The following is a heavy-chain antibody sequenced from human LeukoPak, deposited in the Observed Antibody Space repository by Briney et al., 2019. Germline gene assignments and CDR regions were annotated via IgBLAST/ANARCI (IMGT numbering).Heavy chain of an antibody. CDR1: GYTFTDSY. V-gene: IGHV1-2*02. CDR2: INPNSGGT. J-gene: IGHJ4*02. D-gene: IGHD3-16*01. CDR3: ARDGGPNKSPLDY. Sequence: ASVKVSCKASGYTFTDSYMYCVRQAPGQGLEWMGWINPNSGGTNYAQKFQGRVTMTRDTSISTAYMELNRLRSDDTAVYYCARDGGPNKSPLDYWGQGTLVTVSS.